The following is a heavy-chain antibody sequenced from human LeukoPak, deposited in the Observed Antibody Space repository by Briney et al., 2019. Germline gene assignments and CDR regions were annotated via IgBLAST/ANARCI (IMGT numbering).Heavy chain of an antibody. D-gene: IGHD5-18*01. J-gene: IGHJ4*02. CDR3: AKDMSQNGYREEFNYFDY. CDR2: IRGSGGST. V-gene: IGHV3-23*01. Sequence: PGGSLRLSCAASGFTFSRYAMIWVRQAPGKGLEWVSAIRGSGGSTYYADSVKGRFTISRDNSKNTLYLQMNSLRAEDTAVYYCAKDMSQNGYREEFNYFDYWGQGTLVTVSS. CDR1: GFTFSRYA.